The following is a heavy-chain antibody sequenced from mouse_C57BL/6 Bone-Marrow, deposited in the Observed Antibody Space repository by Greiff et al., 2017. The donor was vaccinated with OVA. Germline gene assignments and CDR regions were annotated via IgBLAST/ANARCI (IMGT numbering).Heavy chain of an antibody. CDR2: IYPVSGET. CDR1: GYTFTDHI. V-gene: IGHV1-11*01. D-gene: IGHD3-2*02. J-gene: IGHJ4*01. Sequence: VQRVESGAELASPGASVTLSCKASGYTFTDHIMNWVKKRPGQGLEWIGRIYPVSGETNYNQKFMGKATFSVDRSSSTVYMVLNSLTSEDPAVYYCGRTSSGYGYAMDYWGQGTSVTVSS. CDR3: GRTSSGYGYAMDY.